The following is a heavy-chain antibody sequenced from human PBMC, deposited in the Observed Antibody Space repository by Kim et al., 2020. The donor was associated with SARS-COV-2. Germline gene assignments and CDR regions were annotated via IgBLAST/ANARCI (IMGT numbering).Heavy chain of an antibody. V-gene: IGHV1-69*06. D-gene: IGHD3-10*01. CDR2: SIPIFGTA. J-gene: IGHJ6*02. CDR3: ARKEKRITMVQGVIIGESNYYYYGMDV. CDR1: GGTFSSYA. Sequence: SVKVSCKASGGTFSSYAISWVRQAPGQGLEWMGGSIPIFGTANYAQKFQGRVTITADKSTSTAYMELSSLRSEDTAVYYCARKEKRITMVQGVIIGESNYYYYGMDVWGQGTTVTVSS.